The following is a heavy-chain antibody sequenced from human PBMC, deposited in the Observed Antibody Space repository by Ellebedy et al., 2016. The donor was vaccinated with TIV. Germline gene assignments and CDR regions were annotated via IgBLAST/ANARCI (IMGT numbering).Heavy chain of an antibody. CDR3: RAYCSSAICYAYYYGMDV. V-gene: IGHV3-74*01. J-gene: IGHJ6*02. D-gene: IGHD2-2*01. CDR1: GFTFSSYS. Sequence: GESLKISXAASGFTFSSYSMNWVRQAPGKGLQWVSRIKSDGSSTSYADSVKGRFTISRDNAKNSLYLQMDSLRSEDTAVYYCRAYCSSAICYAYYYGMDVWGQGTTVTVSS. CDR2: IKSDGSST.